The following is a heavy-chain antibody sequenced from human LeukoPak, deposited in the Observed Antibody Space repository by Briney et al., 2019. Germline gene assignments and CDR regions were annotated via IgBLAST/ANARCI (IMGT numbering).Heavy chain of an antibody. CDR3: AKTALAVAGIVPVESELDY. Sequence: PGGSLRLSCAASGFLFSSFAMSWVRLAPGKGLEWISVISGSGGRTDYADSVKGRFTISRDNSKNTLYPQMNSLRAEDTAVYYCAKTALAVAGIVPVESELDYWGQGTLVTVSS. CDR1: GFLFSSFA. D-gene: IGHD6-19*01. V-gene: IGHV3-23*01. CDR2: ISGSGGRT. J-gene: IGHJ4*02.